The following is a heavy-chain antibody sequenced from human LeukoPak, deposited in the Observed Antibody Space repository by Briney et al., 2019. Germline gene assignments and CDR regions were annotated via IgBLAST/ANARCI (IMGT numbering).Heavy chain of an antibody. CDR1: GFTFSSYE. D-gene: IGHD3-10*01. CDR3: ARDPGGYMDV. V-gene: IGHV3-48*03. Sequence: GGSLRLSCAASGFTFSSYEMNWVRQAPGKGLEWVSYISSSGSTIFYADSVKGRFTISRDNAKNSLYLQMNSLRAEDTTVYYCARDPGGYMDVWGKETTVTISS. J-gene: IGHJ6*03. CDR2: ISSSGSTI.